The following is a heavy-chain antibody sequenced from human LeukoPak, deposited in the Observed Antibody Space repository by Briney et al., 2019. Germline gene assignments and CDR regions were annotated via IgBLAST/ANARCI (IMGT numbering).Heavy chain of an antibody. CDR2: ISCSSSYM. D-gene: IGHD5-18*01. J-gene: IGHJ4*02. CDR3: ASNIQLWAFDY. V-gene: IGHV3-21*01. CDR1: GFTFSSYS. Sequence: GGSLRLSCAASGFTFSSYSMNWVRQAPGKGLEWVSSISCSSSYMYYADSVKGRFTISRDNAKNSLYLQMNSLRAEDTAVYYCASNIQLWAFDYWGQGTLVTVSS.